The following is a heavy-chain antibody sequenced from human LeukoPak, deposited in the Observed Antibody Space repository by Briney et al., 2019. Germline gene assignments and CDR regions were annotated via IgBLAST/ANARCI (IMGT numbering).Heavy chain of an antibody. CDR3: ARDPSITMVRGVPNDY. CDR2: INPNSGGT. D-gene: IGHD3-10*01. CDR1: GYTFTGYY. J-gene: IGHJ4*02. Sequence: VASVKVSCKASGYTFTGYYMLWVRQAPGQGLEWMGWINPNSGGTNYAQKFQGRVTMTRDTSISTAYMELSRLRSDDTAVYYCARDPSITMVRGVPNDYWGQGTLVTVSS. V-gene: IGHV1-2*02.